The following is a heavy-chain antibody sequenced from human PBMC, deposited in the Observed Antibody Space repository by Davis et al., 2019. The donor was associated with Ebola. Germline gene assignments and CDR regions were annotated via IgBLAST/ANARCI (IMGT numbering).Heavy chain of an antibody. D-gene: IGHD3-16*02. CDR2: IIPFFRTA. J-gene: IGHJ4*02. CDR1: GDTLTSYA. V-gene: IGHV1-69*13. CDR3: ARSRKGSYLLHIDY. Sequence: SVQVSCKAVGDTLTSYAMTWVRQAPGQGLEWMGGIIPFFRTASYAQKFQGRVTITADESTSTAYMELSSLRSEDTAVYYCARSRKGSYLLHIDYWGQGTLVTVSS.